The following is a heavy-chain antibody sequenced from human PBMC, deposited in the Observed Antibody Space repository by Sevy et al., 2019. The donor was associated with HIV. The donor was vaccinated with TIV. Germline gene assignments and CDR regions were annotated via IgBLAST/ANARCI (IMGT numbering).Heavy chain of an antibody. Sequence: GGSLRLSCTASGFTFGDYCMSWVRQAPGKGLEWVAFLKSDVYGGTVDHAASVRGRFVISRDDSKTIVYLQMNDLKTEETGVYYCTRWKAAQSIFDYWGQGALVTVSS. CDR1: GFTFGDYC. CDR3: TRWKAAQSIFDY. CDR2: LKSDVYGGTV. D-gene: IGHD6-13*01. J-gene: IGHJ4*02. V-gene: IGHV3-49*04.